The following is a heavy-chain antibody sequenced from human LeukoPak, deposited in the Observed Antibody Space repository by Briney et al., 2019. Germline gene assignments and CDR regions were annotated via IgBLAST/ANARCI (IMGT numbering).Heavy chain of an antibody. CDR3: ARGCDF. V-gene: IGHV4-39*01. CDR2: INYSGST. Sequence: PSETLSLTCTVFGDSIIDSTYYWGWIRQPPGKGLDWIGVINYSGSTYYNPSLRSRVTISVDTSKNQFSLKLNSVTASDTAVYYCARGCDFWGQGTLVTVSS. J-gene: IGHJ4*02. CDR1: GDSIIDSTYY.